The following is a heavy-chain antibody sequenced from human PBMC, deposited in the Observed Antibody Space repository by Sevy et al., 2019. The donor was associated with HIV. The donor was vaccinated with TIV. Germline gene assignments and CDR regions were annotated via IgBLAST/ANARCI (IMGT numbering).Heavy chain of an antibody. J-gene: IGHJ4*02. D-gene: IGHD3-10*01. CDR2: ISWNGGRI. CDR3: ATDSGYGSGSYYSF. CDR1: AFTFDDYG. V-gene: IGHV3-20*04. Sequence: GGSLRLSCAASAFTFDDYGMSWVRQAPGKGLEWVSGISWNGGRIGSADSVKGRFTISKDNAKNSLYLQMNSLRAEDTALYYCATDSGYGSGSYYSFWGKGTLVTVSS.